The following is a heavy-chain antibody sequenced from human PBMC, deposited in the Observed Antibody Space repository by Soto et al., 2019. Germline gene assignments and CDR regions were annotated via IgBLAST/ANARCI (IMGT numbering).Heavy chain of an antibody. CDR1: GFTFSSYN. V-gene: IGHV3-30*18. D-gene: IGHD1-26*01. J-gene: IGHJ4*02. Sequence: QVQLVESGGGLVQPGRSLRLSCAASGFTFSSYNMHWVRQAPGKGLEWVAVISYDGSDKYYADSVKGRFTVSRDNSKNTLYLQMNSLRAEETAVYYCAKDRSYSWTFDYWGQGTLVTVAS. CDR3: AKDRSYSWTFDY. CDR2: ISYDGSDK.